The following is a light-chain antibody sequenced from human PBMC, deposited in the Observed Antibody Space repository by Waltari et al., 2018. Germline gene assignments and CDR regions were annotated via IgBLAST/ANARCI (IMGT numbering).Light chain of an antibody. CDR1: SSDVGAYNY. CDR3: CSYAGSYTVV. CDR2: DVS. Sequence: QSALTQPRSVSGSPGQSFTISCTGTSSDVGAYNYVSWYQKHPGKAPKRMIYDVSKRPSGVPDRFSGSKSGNTASLTISGLQAEDEADYYCCSYAGSYTVVFGGGTKLTVL. J-gene: IGLJ2*01. V-gene: IGLV2-11*01.